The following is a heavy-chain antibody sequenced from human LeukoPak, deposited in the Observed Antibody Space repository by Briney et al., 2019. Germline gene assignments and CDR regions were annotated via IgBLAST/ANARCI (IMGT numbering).Heavy chain of an antibody. Sequence: GGSLRLSCAASGLTFSTYAMSWVRQAPGKGLEWVSAITASGGSTYYADSVKGRFTISRDNSKNTLNLQMNSLRAEDTAVYYCAKHEGGGMNVWGQGTTVTVSS. CDR1: GLTFSTYA. CDR2: ITASGGST. CDR3: AKHEGGGMNV. V-gene: IGHV3-23*01. D-gene: IGHD3-16*01. J-gene: IGHJ6*02.